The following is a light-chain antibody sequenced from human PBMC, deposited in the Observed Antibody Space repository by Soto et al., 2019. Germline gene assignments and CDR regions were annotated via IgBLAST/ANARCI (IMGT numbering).Light chain of an antibody. V-gene: IGLV2-8*01. Sequence: QSALTQPPSASGSPGQSVTISCTGTSSDVGGYNYVSWYQQYPGKAPQLVIYEVNKRPSGVPDRCSGSKSGNTASLTVFGLQAEDEADYYCSSYVGTKSYVFGAGTKVTVL. CDR1: SSDVGGYNY. CDR3: SSYVGTKSYV. J-gene: IGLJ1*01. CDR2: EVN.